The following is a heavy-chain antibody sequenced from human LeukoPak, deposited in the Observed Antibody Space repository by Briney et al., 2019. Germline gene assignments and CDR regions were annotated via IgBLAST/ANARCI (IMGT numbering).Heavy chain of an antibody. CDR2: ISYDGSNK. CDR1: GFTFSSYA. Sequence: GGSLRLSCAASGFTFSSYAMHWVRQAPGKGLEWVAVISYDGSNKYYADSVKGRFTISRDNSKNTLYLQMNSLRAEDTAVYYCARGASSTSCPDDYWGQGTLVTVSS. CDR3: ARGASSTSCPDDY. V-gene: IGHV3-30-3*01. D-gene: IGHD2-2*01. J-gene: IGHJ4*02.